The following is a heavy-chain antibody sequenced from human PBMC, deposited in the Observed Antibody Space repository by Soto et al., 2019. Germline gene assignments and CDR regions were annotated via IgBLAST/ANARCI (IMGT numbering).Heavy chain of an antibody. CDR2: MSYDGNKK. CDR1: EFTFKSYG. V-gene: IGHV3-30*18. Sequence: QVQLVESGGGVVQAGRSLRLSCVASEFTFKSYGVLWVRQAPGQGLAWVAVMSYDGNKKHYADSVRGRFTISRDNSKNTLYLQMNILRTENTAVYYCAKDSYRGDIVLTPAPYGNDYWGQGSLVTVSS. CDR3: AKDSYRGDIVLTPAPYGNDY. J-gene: IGHJ4*02. D-gene: IGHD2-2*01.